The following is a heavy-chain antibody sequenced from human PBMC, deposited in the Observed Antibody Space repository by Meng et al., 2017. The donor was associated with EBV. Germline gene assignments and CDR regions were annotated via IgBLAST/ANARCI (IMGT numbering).Heavy chain of an antibody. V-gene: IGHV4-61*01. CDR3: AKSSSSTPGVVDS. D-gene: IGHD2-2*01. Sequence: QVHLQESGPGLVKPSEPLSLPCTVSGASVSGGTFHWSWIRQPPGKELQWIGYIYDGGTTIYNPSLKSRVTIFLDTSRNQFSLGLRSVTTADTAVYYCAKSSSSTPGVVDSWGQGTLVTVSS. J-gene: IGHJ4*02. CDR1: GASVSGGTFH. CDR2: IYDGGTT.